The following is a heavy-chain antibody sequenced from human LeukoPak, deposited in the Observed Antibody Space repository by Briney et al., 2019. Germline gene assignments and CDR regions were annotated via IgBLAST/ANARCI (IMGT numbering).Heavy chain of an antibody. CDR1: GFTFDDYA. J-gene: IGHJ6*02. CDR3: AKDMSGWPYYYYGMDV. V-gene: IGHV3-23*01. D-gene: IGHD6-19*01. Sequence: PGGSLRLSCAASGFTFDDYAMHWVRQAPGKGLEWVSAISGSGGSTYYADSVKGRFTISRDNSKNTLYLQMNSLRAEDTAVYYCAKDMSGWPYYYYGMDVWGQGTTVTVSS. CDR2: ISGSGGST.